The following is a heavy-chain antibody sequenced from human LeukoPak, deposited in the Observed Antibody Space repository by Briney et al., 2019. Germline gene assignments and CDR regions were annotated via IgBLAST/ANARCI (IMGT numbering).Heavy chain of an antibody. V-gene: IGHV3-74*01. CDR3: VRSPDGSSYGDN. Sequence: GGSLRLSCAASGFTFCTYYMHWVRQAPGKGLLWVSRIKRDGTTSYADSVMGRFTISRDDAKNTLSLHMNGLRAEDTGVYYCVRSPDGSSYGDNWGQGALVTVSS. CDR1: GFTFCTYY. J-gene: IGHJ4*02. CDR2: IKRDGTT. D-gene: IGHD3-10*01.